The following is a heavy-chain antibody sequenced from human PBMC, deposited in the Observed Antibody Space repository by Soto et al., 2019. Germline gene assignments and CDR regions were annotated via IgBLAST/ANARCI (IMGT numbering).Heavy chain of an antibody. Sequence: SETLSLTCAVSGGSISSSNWWSWVRQPPGKGLEWIGEIYHSGSTNYNPSLKSRVTISVDKSKNQFSLKLSSVTAADTAVYYCARTYYGSGSYYNGYFDPWGQGTLVTVSS. J-gene: IGHJ5*02. D-gene: IGHD3-10*01. CDR2: IYHSGST. CDR3: ARTYYGSGSYYNGYFDP. V-gene: IGHV4-4*02. CDR1: GGSISSSNW.